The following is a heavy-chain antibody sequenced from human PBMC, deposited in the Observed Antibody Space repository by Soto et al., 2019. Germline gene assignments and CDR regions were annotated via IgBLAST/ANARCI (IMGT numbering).Heavy chain of an antibody. Sequence: VVSLILSCAASVFTFSSYSISWFRQAPGKGLEWVSAISGSGGSTYYSDSVKCLFTISRYNSKNTLYLQINSLRAEDTAVYYCARYRAFDVWGQGTLVTVSS. CDR3: ARYRAFDV. V-gene: IGHV3-23*01. J-gene: IGHJ3*01. CDR2: ISGSGGST. D-gene: IGHD5-12*01. CDR1: VFTFSSYS.